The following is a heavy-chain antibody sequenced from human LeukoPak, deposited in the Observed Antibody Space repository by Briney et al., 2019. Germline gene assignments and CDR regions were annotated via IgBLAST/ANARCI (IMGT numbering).Heavy chain of an antibody. CDR2: IYYSGIT. Sequence: SETLSLTCTVSGDSISSYYWTWIRQPPGKGLEWIGYIYYSGITNYNPSLKGRVTISVDTSKKQFSLKLSSVTAADTAVYYCARDTGSCSTTTCYDDAFDIWGQGTTVTVSS. D-gene: IGHD2-2*01. V-gene: IGHV4-59*01. CDR1: GDSISSYY. CDR3: ARDTGSCSTTTCYDDAFDI. J-gene: IGHJ3*02.